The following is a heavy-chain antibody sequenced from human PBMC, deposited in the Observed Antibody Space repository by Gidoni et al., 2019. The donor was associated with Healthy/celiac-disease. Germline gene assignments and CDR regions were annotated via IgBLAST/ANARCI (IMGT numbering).Heavy chain of an antibody. CDR3: AGGVWVQYYDSSPPAFDI. CDR2: IYYSGST. Sequence: QVQLQESGPGLVKPSQTLSLTCPVPGGSISSGGYSWSWIRQHPGKGLEWIGYIYYSGSTYYNPSLKSRVTISVDTSKNQFSLKLSSVTAADTAVYYCAGGVWVQYYDSSPPAFDIWGQGTMVTVSS. CDR1: GGSISSGGYS. J-gene: IGHJ3*02. V-gene: IGHV4-31*03. D-gene: IGHD3-22*01.